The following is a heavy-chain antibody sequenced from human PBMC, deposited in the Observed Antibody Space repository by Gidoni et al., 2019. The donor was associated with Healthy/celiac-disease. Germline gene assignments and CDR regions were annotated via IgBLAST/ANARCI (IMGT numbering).Heavy chain of an antibody. CDR1: VLPFRSYA. CDR2: ISGRGGST. V-gene: IGHV3-23*01. J-gene: IGHJ4*02. Sequence: VQLLVCGGGLVASGGSLRLLCALCVLPFRSYAMSWVRQAPGKGRELVSAISGRGGSTYYADSVKGRFTISRDNSKNTLYLQMNSLRAEDTVVYYWAKTVAGPDRGRYFDYWGQGTLVTVSS. CDR3: AKTVAGPDRGRYFDY. D-gene: IGHD6-19*01.